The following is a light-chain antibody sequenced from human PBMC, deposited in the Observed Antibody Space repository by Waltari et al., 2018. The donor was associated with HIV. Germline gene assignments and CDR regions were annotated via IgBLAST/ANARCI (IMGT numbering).Light chain of an antibody. CDR3: QQYGSSPPYT. CDR1: QSDSSSY. V-gene: IGKV3-20*01. CDR2: GGS. J-gene: IGKJ2*01. Sequence: ELVLTQSPVTLSLSPWERAPLSCSASQSDSSSYLAWYQQKPGQAPRLLIYGGSSRATGIPDRFSGSGSGTDFTLTISRLEPEDFAVYYCQQYGSSPPYTFGQGTKLEIK.